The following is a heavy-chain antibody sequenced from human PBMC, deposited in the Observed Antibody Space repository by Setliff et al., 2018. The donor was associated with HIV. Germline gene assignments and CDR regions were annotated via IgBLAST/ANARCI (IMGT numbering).Heavy chain of an antibody. D-gene: IGHD2-15*01. J-gene: IGHJ3*02. CDR3: ARDPRAPRYCSGGSCYSQRRAFDI. V-gene: IGHV4-34*01. CDR1: GGSFSGYY. Sequence: NPSETLSLTFAVYGGSFSGYYWNWIRQPPGKGLEWIGEINHSGSTNYNPSLKSRVTISVDTSKNQFSLKLSSVTAADTAVYYCARDPRAPRYCSGGSCYSQRRAFDIWGQGTMVTVSS. CDR2: INHSGST.